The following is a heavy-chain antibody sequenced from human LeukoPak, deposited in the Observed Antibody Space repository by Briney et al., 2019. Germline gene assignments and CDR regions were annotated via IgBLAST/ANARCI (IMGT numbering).Heavy chain of an antibody. CDR3: ARAGSHWHYVY. D-gene: IGHD3-10*01. Sequence: GGSLRLSCAASGFTFSGFSMSWVRQSPTKGLEWVANIKQDGGEKYYVDSVKGRFTISRDNAKNSPSLQMNNLRVEDTAVYYCARAGSHWHYVYWGQGTVVTVSS. CDR1: GFTFSGFS. V-gene: IGHV3-7*01. J-gene: IGHJ4*02. CDR2: IKQDGGEK.